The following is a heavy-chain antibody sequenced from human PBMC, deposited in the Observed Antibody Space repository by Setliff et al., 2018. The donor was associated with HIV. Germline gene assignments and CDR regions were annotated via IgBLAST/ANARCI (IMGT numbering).Heavy chain of an antibody. CDR3: ARSPHNHDILTGYRSRGGAFDI. CDR2: IYYSGST. D-gene: IGHD3-9*01. CDR1: GGSISSYY. Sequence: SETLSLTCTVSGGSISSYYWSWIRQPPGKGLEWIGYIYYSGSTNYNPSLKSRVTISVDTSKNQFSLKLSSVTAADTAVYYCARSPHNHDILTGYRSRGGAFDIWGQGTMVTVSS. V-gene: IGHV4-59*01. J-gene: IGHJ3*02.